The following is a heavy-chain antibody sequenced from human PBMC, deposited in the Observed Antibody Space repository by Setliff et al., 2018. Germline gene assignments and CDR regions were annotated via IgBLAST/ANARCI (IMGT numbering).Heavy chain of an antibody. CDR2: IGHTGSI. J-gene: IGHJ3*01. V-gene: IGHV4-38-2*02. Sequence: LSLTCTVSGYSISSGYIWGWIRQPPGKGLEWVGNIGHTGSINYNPSLKSRLTISRDTSRNQFSLHLTSVTAADTAVYYCAREVGTSTSSDAFDVWGQGMMVTVSS. CDR3: AREVGTSTSSDAFDV. D-gene: IGHD1-26*01. CDR1: GYSISSGYI.